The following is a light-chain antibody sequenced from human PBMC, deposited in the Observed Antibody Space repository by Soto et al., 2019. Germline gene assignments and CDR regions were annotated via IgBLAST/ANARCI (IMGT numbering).Light chain of an antibody. V-gene: IGKV1-5*03. CDR2: KAS. CDR1: QSISNW. CDR3: QQYDRFPYT. J-gene: IGKJ2*01. Sequence: DIQMTQSPSTLSASVGDTVTITCRASQSISNWLAWYQQKPGQAPKLLIHKASTLESWVPSRFSGSGSGTEFTLTISSLQPDDFATFYCQQYDRFPYTFGQGTKLEIK.